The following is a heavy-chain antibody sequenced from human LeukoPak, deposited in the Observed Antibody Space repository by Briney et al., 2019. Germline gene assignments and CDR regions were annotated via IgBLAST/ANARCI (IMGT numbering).Heavy chain of an antibody. CDR3: ARDLGYSSGPNY. CDR2: ITSSRSYT. D-gene: IGHD6-19*01. J-gene: IGHJ4*02. CDR1: GITFSNYN. V-gene: IGHV3-21*01. Sequence: GGSLRLSCAAPGITFSNYNMNCVRQAPGKGLEWISAITSSRSYTFYADSVKGRFTISRDNAKNPLYLQMNSLRAEDTAVYYCARDLGYSSGPNYWGQGTRVTVSS.